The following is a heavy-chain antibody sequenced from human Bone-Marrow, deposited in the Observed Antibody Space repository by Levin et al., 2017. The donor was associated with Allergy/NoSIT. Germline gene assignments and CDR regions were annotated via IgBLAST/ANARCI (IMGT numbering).Heavy chain of an antibody. CDR3: TTDASRGSHQVRGTDY. D-gene: IGHD3-10*01. Sequence: PGGSLRLSCAASGFTFSNAWMNWVRQAPGKGLEWVGHIKSKPDGETIEYAAPVKGRFTISRDNSKNTVYLQMNSLETEDTAVYYCTTDASRGSHQVRGTDYWGQGTLVTVSS. CDR2: IKSKPDGETI. V-gene: IGHV3-15*07. CDR1: GFTFSNAW. J-gene: IGHJ4*02.